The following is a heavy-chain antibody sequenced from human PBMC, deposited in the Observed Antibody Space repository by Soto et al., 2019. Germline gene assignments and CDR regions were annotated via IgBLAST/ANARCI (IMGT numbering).Heavy chain of an antibody. J-gene: IGHJ3*02. CDR1: GYTFTSYG. D-gene: IGHD3-10*01. Sequence: QVQLVQSGAEVKKPGASVKVSCKASGYTFTSYGISWVRQAPGQGLEWMGWISAYNGNTNYAQKLQGRVTMTTDTSTSTAYMELRSRRSDDTAVYYCARIPLSFGEPQGACDIWGQGTMVTVSS. CDR2: ISAYNGNT. CDR3: ARIPLSFGEPQGACDI. V-gene: IGHV1-18*01.